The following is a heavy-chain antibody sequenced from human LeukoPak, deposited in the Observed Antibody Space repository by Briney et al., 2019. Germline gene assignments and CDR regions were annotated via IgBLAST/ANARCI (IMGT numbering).Heavy chain of an antibody. J-gene: IGHJ4*02. D-gene: IGHD2-2*01. Sequence: SETLSLTCTVSGGAISSYYWSWIRQPPGKGLEWFGYIYYSGSTNYNPSLKSRVTISVDTSKNQFSLKLSSVTAADTAVYYCARVQKYCSSTSCYDPFDYWGQGTLVTVSS. V-gene: IGHV4-59*01. CDR3: ARVQKYCSSTSCYDPFDY. CDR1: GGAISSYY. CDR2: IYYSGST.